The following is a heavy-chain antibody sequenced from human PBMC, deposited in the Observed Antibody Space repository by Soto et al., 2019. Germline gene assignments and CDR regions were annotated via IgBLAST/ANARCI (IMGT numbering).Heavy chain of an antibody. CDR3: EANDYGGKLDH. D-gene: IGHD4-17*01. CDR1: GFTFSTYN. V-gene: IGHV3-21*06. Sequence: GGSLRLSCGGSGFTFSTYNLNWVRQAPGRGLEWVASISSSSRHIYYSESLKGRISISRDNAKNSVNLQINSLRGDDTAVYYCEANDYGGKLDHWGQGTLVTVSS. J-gene: IGHJ4*02. CDR2: ISSSSRHI.